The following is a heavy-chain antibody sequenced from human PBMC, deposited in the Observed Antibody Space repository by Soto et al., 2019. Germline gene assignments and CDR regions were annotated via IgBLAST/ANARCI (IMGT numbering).Heavy chain of an antibody. J-gene: IGHJ3*02. CDR3: AGDPVAASGTAFDI. Sequence: PSETLSLTCSVSGGAISSSHWWSWVRQPPGKALEWIAEIYYNENTNYNPSLKSRVTISVDKSKNQFSLNLISVTAADTAMYYCAGDPVAASGTAFDIWGQGTIVTVSS. CDR1: GGAISSSHW. D-gene: IGHD6-13*01. V-gene: IGHV4-4*02. CDR2: IYYNENT.